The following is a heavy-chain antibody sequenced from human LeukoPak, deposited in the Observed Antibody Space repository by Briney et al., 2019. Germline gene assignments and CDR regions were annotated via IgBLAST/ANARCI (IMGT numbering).Heavy chain of an antibody. D-gene: IGHD6-19*01. Sequence: PSETLCLTCAVYGGSFSGYYWSWIRQPPGKGLEWIGEINHSGSTNYNPSLKSRVTISVDTSKNQFSLKLSSVTAADTAVYYCARLRVAAPKALDYWGQGTLVTVSS. J-gene: IGHJ4*02. CDR3: ARLRVAAPKALDY. CDR2: INHSGST. V-gene: IGHV4-34*01. CDR1: GGSFSGYY.